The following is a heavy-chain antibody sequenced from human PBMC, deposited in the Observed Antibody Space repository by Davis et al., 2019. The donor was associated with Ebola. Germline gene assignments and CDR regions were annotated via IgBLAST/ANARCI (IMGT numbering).Heavy chain of an antibody. Sequence: ASVKVSCKASGYTFTSYYMHWVRQAPGQGLEWMGIINPSGGSTSYAQKFQGRVTMTRNNSINTAYMELSSLTSEDTAVYYCARPIEKRCSPGCFDLWGRGTLVTVSS. CDR2: INPSGGST. CDR3: ARPIEKRCSPGCFDL. V-gene: IGHV1-46*01. CDR1: GYTFTSYY. D-gene: IGHD4/OR15-4a*01. J-gene: IGHJ2*01.